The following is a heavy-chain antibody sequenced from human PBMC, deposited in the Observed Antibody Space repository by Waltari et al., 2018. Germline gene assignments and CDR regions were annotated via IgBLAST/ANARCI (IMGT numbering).Heavy chain of an antibody. V-gene: IGHV3-23*01. J-gene: IGHJ6*02. CDR1: GLTFRPLA. CDR2: ISSSGADT. D-gene: IGHD2-8*02. CDR3: AKSQRRPLVLYGLDV. Sequence: EEQMLESGGGLVQPGGSLRLSCTGSGLTFRPLALNWVRQVPGKGLEWVSTISSSGADTYYADSVKDRFTISRDNSAETFYLEMNNLRVGDTAMYYCAKSQRRPLVLYGLDVWGQGTAVTVSS.